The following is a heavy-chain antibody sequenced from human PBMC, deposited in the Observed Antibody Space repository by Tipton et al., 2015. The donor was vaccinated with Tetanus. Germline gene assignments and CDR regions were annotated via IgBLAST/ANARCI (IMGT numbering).Heavy chain of an antibody. J-gene: IGHJ4*02. D-gene: IGHD2/OR15-2a*01. CDR2: ISGSGDRT. CDR3: ARAFCNYICQGGYFGS. CDR1: GFYFPVYA. V-gene: IGHV3-23*01. Sequence: SLRLSCAASGFYFPVYAVSWVRQVPGKGLEWVSSISGSGDRTYYSDSVEGRFTISRDNSANRLFLQMNSLKADYTAVYYCARAFCNYICQGGYFGSWGRGTLATVS.